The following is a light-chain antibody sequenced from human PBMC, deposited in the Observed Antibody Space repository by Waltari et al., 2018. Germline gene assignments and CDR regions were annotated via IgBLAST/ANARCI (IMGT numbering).Light chain of an antibody. CDR1: SGDVGGDVS. J-gene: IGLJ3*02. CDR2: DGS. Sequence: QSALTQPASVSGSPGQSISISCIGSSGDVGGDVSVSWYQDHPGQAPKVIIYDGSSPPSGVSDRFSGSKCGDTASLTISDLQPDDEATYYCASQSGNNVVMFGGGTKLTVL. V-gene: IGLV2-14*03. CDR3: ASQSGNNVVM.